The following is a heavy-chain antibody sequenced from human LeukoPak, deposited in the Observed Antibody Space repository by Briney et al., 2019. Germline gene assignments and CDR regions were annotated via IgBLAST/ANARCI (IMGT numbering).Heavy chain of an antibody. CDR3: ARGGYSYGIVFDY. CDR2: ISNNAGRT. D-gene: IGHD5-18*01. Sequence: GGSLRLSCAASGFTFSSYAMLWVPQAPGKGLEYVSDISNNAGRTYYAHSVKGRFTISRDNSKHTLYLQMGGLRAEGMAVYYCARGGYSYGIVFDYWGEGALVTVSS. CDR1: GFTFSSYA. V-gene: IGHV3-64*01. J-gene: IGHJ4*02.